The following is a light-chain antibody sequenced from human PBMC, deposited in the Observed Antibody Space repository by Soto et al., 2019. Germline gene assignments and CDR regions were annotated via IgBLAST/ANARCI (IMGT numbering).Light chain of an antibody. CDR3: SSYTSSNSDV. CDR1: SSDVGFYNY. V-gene: IGLV2-14*03. Sequence: QSALIQPASVSGSPGQSITISCTGTSSDVGFYNYVSWFQQHPGKAPKLMLYDVSNRPSGVSNRFSGSKSGNTASLTISGLQAEDEADYYCSSYTSSNSDVFGTGTKLTVL. J-gene: IGLJ1*01. CDR2: DVS.